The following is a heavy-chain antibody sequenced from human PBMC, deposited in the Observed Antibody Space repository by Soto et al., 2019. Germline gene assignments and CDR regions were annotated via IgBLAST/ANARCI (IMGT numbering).Heavy chain of an antibody. J-gene: IGHJ5*02. CDR1: GGSISSSSYY. Sequence: SETLSLTCTVSGGSISSSSYYWGWIRQPPGKGLEWIGSIYYSGSTYYNPSLKSRVTISVDTSKNQFSLKLSSVTAADTAVYYCARGQRFRYPPTRLNWFDPWGQGTLVTVSS. V-gene: IGHV4-39*07. CDR3: ARGQRFRYPPTRLNWFDP. D-gene: IGHD1-1*01. CDR2: IYYSGST.